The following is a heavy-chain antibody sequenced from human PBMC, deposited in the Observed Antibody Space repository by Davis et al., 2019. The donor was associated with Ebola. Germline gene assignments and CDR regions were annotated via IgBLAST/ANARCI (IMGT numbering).Heavy chain of an antibody. Sequence: GGSLRLSCAASGFTVSSYGMHWVRQAPGKGLEWVAVIWYDGSNKYYADSVKGRFTISRDNSKNTLYLQMNSLRAEDTAVYYCAREGTVTPLDYWGQGTLVTVSS. CDR3: AREGTVTPLDY. V-gene: IGHV3-33*08. CDR2: IWYDGSNK. D-gene: IGHD4-17*01. CDR1: GFTVSSYG. J-gene: IGHJ4*02.